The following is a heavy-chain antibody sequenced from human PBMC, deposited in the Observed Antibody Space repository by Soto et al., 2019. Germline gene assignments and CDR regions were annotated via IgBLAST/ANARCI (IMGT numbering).Heavy chain of an antibody. Sequence: GGSLRLSCEGSGFTSSSYVMHWVRQAPGKGLEWVALISFDGSKKNYADSVKGRFTISRDNSKNMMYLQMNSLRPEDTAVYYCARWVFYYYGSSGYSPDYWGQGTLVTVSS. CDR1: GFTSSSYV. CDR2: ISFDGSKK. D-gene: IGHD3-22*01. CDR3: ARWVFYYYGSSGYSPDY. V-gene: IGHV3-30-3*01. J-gene: IGHJ4*02.